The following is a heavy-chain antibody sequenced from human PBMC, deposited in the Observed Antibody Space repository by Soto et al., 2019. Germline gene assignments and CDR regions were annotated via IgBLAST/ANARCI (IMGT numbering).Heavy chain of an antibody. D-gene: IGHD6-13*01. CDR3: ARTGYSSSWCPSECGMDV. V-gene: IGHV5-51*01. J-gene: IGHJ6*02. CDR1: GYSFTGYW. Sequence: GEPLKISCKGSGYSFTGYWIGWVRQMPGKGLEWMGIIYPGDSDTRYSPSFQGQVTISADKSISTAYLQWSSLKASDTAMYYCARTGYSSSWCPSECGMDVWGQGTTVTVSS. CDR2: IYPGDSDT.